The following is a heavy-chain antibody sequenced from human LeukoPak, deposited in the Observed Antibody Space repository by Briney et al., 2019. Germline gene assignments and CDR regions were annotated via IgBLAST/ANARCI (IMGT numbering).Heavy chain of an antibody. CDR2: IYYSGST. CDR1: GGSISSYY. Sequence: PSETLSLTCTVSGGSISSYYWNWIRQPPGKGLEWIGYIYYSGSTNYNPSLKSRVTISVDTSKNQFSLKLSSVTAADTAVYYCARDNDYGDFYFDYWGQGTLVTVSS. D-gene: IGHD4-17*01. CDR3: ARDNDYGDFYFDY. J-gene: IGHJ4*02. V-gene: IGHV4-59*12.